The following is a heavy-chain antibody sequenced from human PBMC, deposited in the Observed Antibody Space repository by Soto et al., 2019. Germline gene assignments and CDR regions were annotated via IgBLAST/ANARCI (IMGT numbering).Heavy chain of an antibody. V-gene: IGHV4-31*03. J-gene: IGHJ3*02. CDR3: ARDSEQTDDAFDI. CDR1: GGSIGSGGYY. CDR2: IYYSGST. Sequence: TSETLSLTCTVSGGSIGSGGYYWSWIRQHPGKGLEWIGYIYYSGSTYYNPSLKSRVTISVDTSKNQFSLKLSSVTAADTAVYYCARDSEQTDDAFDIWGQGTMVTVSS.